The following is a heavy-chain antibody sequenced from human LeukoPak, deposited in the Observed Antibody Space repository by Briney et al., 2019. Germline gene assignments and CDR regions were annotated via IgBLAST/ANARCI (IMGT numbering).Heavy chain of an antibody. CDR1: GDSISSRSYY. V-gene: IGHV4-39*07. CDR3: ARKKSIVGATYFDY. Sequence: PSETLSLTCTVSGDSISSRSYYWGWIRQPPGKGLEWIGSIYYSGITYYNPSLKSRVTISVDTSKNQFSLKLSSVTAADTAVYYCARKKSIVGATYFDYWGQGTLVTVSS. J-gene: IGHJ4*02. D-gene: IGHD1-26*01. CDR2: IYYSGIT.